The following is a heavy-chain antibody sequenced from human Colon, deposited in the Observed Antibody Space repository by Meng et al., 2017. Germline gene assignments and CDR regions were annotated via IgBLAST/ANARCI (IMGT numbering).Heavy chain of an antibody. CDR3: ARVEVGITSGDY. D-gene: IGHD1-26*01. J-gene: IGHJ4*02. V-gene: IGHV1-8*01. Sequence: QGQLVEVGAEVKKPGASGKVSGKASEYTFTSYDINWVRQATGQGLEWMGWMNPNSGNTGYAQKFQGRVTMTRNTAISTAYMELSRLRSEDTAVYYCARVEVGITSGDYWGQGTLVTVSS. CDR2: MNPNSGNT. CDR1: EYTFTSYD.